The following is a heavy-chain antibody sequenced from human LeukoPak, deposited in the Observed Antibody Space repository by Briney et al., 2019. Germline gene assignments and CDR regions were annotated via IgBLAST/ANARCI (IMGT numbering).Heavy chain of an antibody. CDR2: ISSSSSYI. V-gene: IGHV3-21*01. D-gene: IGHD1-14*01. CDR1: GFTFSSYS. J-gene: IGHJ4*02. CDR3: ARGENRRNPPDY. Sequence: GGSLRLSCAASGFTFSSYSMNWVRQAPGKGLEWVSSISSSSSYIYYADSVKGRFTISRDNAKNSLYLQMNSLRAEDTAVYYCARGENRRNPPDYWGQGTLVTVSS.